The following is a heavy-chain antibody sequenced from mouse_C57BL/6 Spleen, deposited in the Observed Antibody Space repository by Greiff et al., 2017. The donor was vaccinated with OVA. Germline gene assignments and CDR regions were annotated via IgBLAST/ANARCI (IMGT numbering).Heavy chain of an antibody. V-gene: IGHV8-8*01. J-gene: IGHJ1*03. CDR1: GFSLSTFGMG. CDR2: IWWDDDK. D-gene: IGHD1-1*01. Sequence: QVTLKESGPGILQPSQTLSLTCSFSGFSLSTFGMGVGWIRQPSGKGLEWLAHIWWDDDKYYNPALKSPLTISKDTSKSQVFLKIAKVDTSDTATYYCARMNGTTVVADWYFDVWGTGTAVTVSS. CDR3: ARMNGTTVVADWYFDV.